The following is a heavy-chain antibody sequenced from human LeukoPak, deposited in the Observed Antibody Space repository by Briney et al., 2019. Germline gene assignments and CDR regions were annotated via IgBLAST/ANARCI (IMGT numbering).Heavy chain of an antibody. D-gene: IGHD1-14*01. CDR1: GGSFSGYY. CDR3: ARYRNRLLSGAGWFDP. J-gene: IGHJ5*02. V-gene: IGHV4-34*01. Sequence: PSETLSLTCAVYGGSFSGYYWSWIRQPPGKGLEWIGEINHSGSTNYNPSLKSRVTISVDTSKNQFSLKLSSVTAADTAVYYCARYRNRLLSGAGWFDPWGQGTLVTVSS. CDR2: INHSGST.